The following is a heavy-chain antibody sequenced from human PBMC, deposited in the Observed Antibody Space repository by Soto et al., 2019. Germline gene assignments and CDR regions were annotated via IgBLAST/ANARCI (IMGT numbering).Heavy chain of an antibody. J-gene: IGHJ5*02. CDR3: AQHDWFDP. CDR1: GFTVSSHY. CDR2: IYSGGST. V-gene: IGHV3-66*04. Sequence: EVQLVESGGGLVQPGGSLRLSCAVSGFTVSSHYMSWVRQAPGKGLEWVSVIYSGGSTYNADSVKGRFTISRDNSKNTLYLQMNSLRAEDSAVYYCAQHDWFDPWGQGTLVTVSS.